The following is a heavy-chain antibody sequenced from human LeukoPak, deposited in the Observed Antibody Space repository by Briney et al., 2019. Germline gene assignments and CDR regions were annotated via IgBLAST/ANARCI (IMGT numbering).Heavy chain of an antibody. D-gene: IGHD1-1*01. CDR2: ISGSGSNT. V-gene: IGHV3-23*01. CDR3: AKVYNNNWPPL. Sequence: QTGGSLRPSCAASGFTFSSYAMSWVRQAPGKGLEWVSGISGSGSNTDHADSVKGRFTISRDNSKNTLYLQMNSLRAEDTAVYYCAKVYNNNWPPLWGQGTLVTVSS. CDR1: GFTFSSYA. J-gene: IGHJ4*02.